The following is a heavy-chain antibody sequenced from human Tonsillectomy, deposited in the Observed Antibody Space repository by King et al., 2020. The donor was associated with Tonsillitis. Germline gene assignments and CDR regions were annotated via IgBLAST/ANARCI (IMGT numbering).Heavy chain of an antibody. D-gene: IGHD2-15*01. J-gene: IGHJ4*02. Sequence: LQLQESGPGLVKPSETLSLTCTVSGGSISSSSYYWGWIRQPPGKGLEWIGSIYYSGSTYYNPSLKSRVTISVDTFKNQFSLKLSSVTAADTAVYYCASLDCSGGSCAFVYWGQGTLVTVSS. CDR1: GGSISSSSYY. CDR2: IYYSGST. V-gene: IGHV4-39*01. CDR3: ASLDCSGGSCAFVY.